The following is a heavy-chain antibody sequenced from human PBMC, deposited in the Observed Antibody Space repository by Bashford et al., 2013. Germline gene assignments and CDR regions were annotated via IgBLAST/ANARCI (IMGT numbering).Heavy chain of an antibody. J-gene: IGHJ6*02. CDR1: GYTFTNFG. CDR3: ARVQEVRVYFYGMDV. CDR2: ISAYNGKR. Sequence: VASVKVSCKASGYTFTNFGFAWVRQAPGQGLEWMGWISAYNGKRYHAQKLQGRLTMTTDRSTNTAFMELRSLRSDDTAVYYCARVQEVRVYFYGMDVWAKGPRSPSP. V-gene: IGHV1-18*01.